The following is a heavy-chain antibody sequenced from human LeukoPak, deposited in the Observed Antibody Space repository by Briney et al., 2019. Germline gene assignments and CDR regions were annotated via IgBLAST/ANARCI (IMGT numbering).Heavy chain of an antibody. CDR2: IATSSSTI. V-gene: IGHV3-48*01. CDR3: ARTAGSGSNNWFDP. D-gene: IGHD3-10*01. CDR1: GFTFSTYT. Sequence: PGGSLRLSCAASGFTFSTYTMNWVRQPPGKGLEWVSNIATSSSTIYYADSVKGRFTISRDNAKNSLYLQMNSLRAEDTAVYYCARTAGSGSNNWFDPWGQGTLVTVSS. J-gene: IGHJ5*02.